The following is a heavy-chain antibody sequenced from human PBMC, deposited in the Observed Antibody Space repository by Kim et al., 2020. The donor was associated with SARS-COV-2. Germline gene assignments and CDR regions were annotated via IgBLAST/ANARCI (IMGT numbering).Heavy chain of an antibody. Sequence: SETLSLTCTVSGGSISSSSYYWGWIRQPPGKGLEWIGSIYYSGSTYYNPSLKSRVTISVDTSKNQFSLKLSSVTTADTAVYYCARHPLPYYYYYMDVWGKGTTVTVSS. J-gene: IGHJ6*03. V-gene: IGHV4-39*01. CDR3: ARHPLPYYYYYMDV. CDR1: GGSISSSSYY. CDR2: IYYSGST.